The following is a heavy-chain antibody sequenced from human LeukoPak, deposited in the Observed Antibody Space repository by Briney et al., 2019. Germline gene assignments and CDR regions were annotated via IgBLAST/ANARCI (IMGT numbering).Heavy chain of an antibody. CDR2: IYYSGST. J-gene: IGHJ5*02. CDR3: ARENWNYELNWFDP. CDR1: GGSISSSSYY. Sequence: PSETLSLTCTVSGGSISSSSYYWGWIRQPPGKGLEWIGSIYYSGSTYYNPSLKSRVAISVDTSKNQFSLKLSSVTAADTAVYYCARENWNYELNWFDPWGQGTLVTVSS. D-gene: IGHD1-7*01. V-gene: IGHV4-39*01.